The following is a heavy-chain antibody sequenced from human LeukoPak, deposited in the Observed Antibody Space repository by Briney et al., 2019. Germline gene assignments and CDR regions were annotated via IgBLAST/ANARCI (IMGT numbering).Heavy chain of an antibody. J-gene: IGHJ4*02. D-gene: IGHD4-11*01. CDR3: ARWSLIEDSKDTTDY. CDR1: GGSFSGYY. Sequence: SETLSLTCAVYGGSFSGYYWSWIRQPPGKGLEWIGEINHSGSTNYNPSLKSRVTISVDTSKNQFSLKLSSVTAADTAVYYCARWSLIEDSKDTTDYWGQGTLVTVSS. V-gene: IGHV4-34*01. CDR2: INHSGST.